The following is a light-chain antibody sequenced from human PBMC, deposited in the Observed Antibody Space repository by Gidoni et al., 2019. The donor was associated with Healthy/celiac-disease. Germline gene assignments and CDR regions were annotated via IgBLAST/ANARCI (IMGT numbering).Light chain of an antibody. CDR3: QQYVSSPPYT. CDR1: QLVSSSY. V-gene: IGKV3-20*01. Sequence: EIVLTQSPGTLSLSPGERATRSCRASQLVSSSYLAWYQQKPGQAPRLLIYGASSRATVIPYRFSCSGSGTDFTLTISRLEPEDFAVYYCQQYVSSPPYTFGQGTKLDIK. CDR2: GAS. J-gene: IGKJ2*01.